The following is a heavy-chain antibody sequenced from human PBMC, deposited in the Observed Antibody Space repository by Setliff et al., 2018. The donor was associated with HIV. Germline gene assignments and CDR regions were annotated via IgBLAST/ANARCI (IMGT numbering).Heavy chain of an antibody. CDR1: GFTLIDHW. Sequence: QPGGSLRLSCAASGFTLIDHWMHWVRQVPGKGLVWVSRINNDGSITNYADLVKGRFTMSRDSAKNTLYLQMNSLRVEDTAVYYCVKWNYPNSWGQGTLVTVSS. CDR2: INNDGSIT. CDR3: VKWNYPNS. J-gene: IGHJ4*02. V-gene: IGHV3-74*01. D-gene: IGHD1-7*01.